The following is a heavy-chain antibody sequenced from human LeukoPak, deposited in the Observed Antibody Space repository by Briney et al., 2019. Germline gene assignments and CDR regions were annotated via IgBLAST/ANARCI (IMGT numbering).Heavy chain of an antibody. J-gene: IGHJ4*02. V-gene: IGHV3-11*01. D-gene: IGHD3-22*01. CDR2: IDPSGTAL. Sequence: GGSLRLSCAASGFTLRDYVMIWVRQAPGKGLEWVSYIDPSGTALFYADSVKGRFTISRDNGKNSLYLQMNSLRGEDTAVYYCAKDMITYYYDSSGYSNFDYWGQGTLVTVS. CDR1: GFTLRDYV. CDR3: AKDMITYYYDSSGYSNFDY.